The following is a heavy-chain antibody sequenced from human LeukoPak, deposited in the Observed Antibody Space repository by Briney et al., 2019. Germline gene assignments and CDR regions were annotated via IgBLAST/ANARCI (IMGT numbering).Heavy chain of an antibody. CDR3: ARDRGSAWDFDY. V-gene: IGHV3-15*01. CDR1: GFTFSNAW. D-gene: IGHD3-16*01. J-gene: IGHJ4*02. Sequence: PGGSLRLSCAASGFTFSNAWMSWVRQAPGKGLEWVGRIKSKTDGGTTDYAAPVKGRFTISRDDSKNTLYLQMNSLRAEDTAVYYCARDRGSAWDFDYWGQGTLVTVSS. CDR2: IKSKTDGGTT.